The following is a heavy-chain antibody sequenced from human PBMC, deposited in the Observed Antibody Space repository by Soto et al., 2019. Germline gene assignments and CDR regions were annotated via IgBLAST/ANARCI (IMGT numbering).Heavy chain of an antibody. J-gene: IGHJ5*02. CDR1: GGSISSHY. CDR2: IYYSDSA. Sequence: SETLSLTCTVSGGSISSHYWGWIRQPPGKGLEWIGYIYYSDSANYNPSLKSRVIISDDTSKNQFSLRLSSVTAADTAVYYCVRAYYDTFGYSLDPWGQGTLVTVSS. V-gene: IGHV4-59*11. D-gene: IGHD3-22*01. CDR3: VRAYYDTFGYSLDP.